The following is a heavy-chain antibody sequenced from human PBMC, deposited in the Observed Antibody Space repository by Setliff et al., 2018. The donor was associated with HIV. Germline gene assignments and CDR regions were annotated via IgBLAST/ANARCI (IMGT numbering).Heavy chain of an antibody. CDR2: IYPGDSEI. CDR1: GYSFTSYW. Sequence: PGESLKISCEASGYSFTSYWIGWVRQLPGKGLEWMGIIYPGDSEIGYSPSFQGQVTISADKSISTTYLQWSSLKASDTAMYYCASLSGYSGDAFDVWGQGTMVTVSS. J-gene: IGHJ3*01. CDR3: ASLSGYSGDAFDV. V-gene: IGHV5-51*01. D-gene: IGHD3-22*01.